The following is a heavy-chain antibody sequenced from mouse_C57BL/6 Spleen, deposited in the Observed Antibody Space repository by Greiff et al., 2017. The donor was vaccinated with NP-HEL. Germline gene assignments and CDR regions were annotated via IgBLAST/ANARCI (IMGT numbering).Heavy chain of an antibody. CDR3: ARIRSYYAMDY. CDR1: GFTFSSYG. Sequence: EVQRVESGGDLVKPGGSLKLSCAASGFTFSSYGMSWVRQTPDKRLEWVATISSGGSYPYYPDSVKGRFTISRDNAKNTLYLQMSSLKSEDTAMYYCARIRSYYAMDYWGQGTSVTVSS. V-gene: IGHV5-6*01. CDR2: ISSGGSYP. J-gene: IGHJ4*01.